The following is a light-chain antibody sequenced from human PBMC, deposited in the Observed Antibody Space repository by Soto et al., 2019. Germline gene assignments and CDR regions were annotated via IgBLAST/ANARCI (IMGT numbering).Light chain of an antibody. V-gene: IGKV1-5*03. CDR1: QTISSW. J-gene: IGKJ1*01. CDR3: QQYNTFST. CDR2: KAS. Sequence: DIQMTQSPSNLSGSVGDRVTITCRASQTISSWLAWYQQKPGKXPXXLIYKASTLKSGVPSRFSGSGSGTDFTLTISSLQPDDFATYYCQQYNTFSTFGQGTKVDI.